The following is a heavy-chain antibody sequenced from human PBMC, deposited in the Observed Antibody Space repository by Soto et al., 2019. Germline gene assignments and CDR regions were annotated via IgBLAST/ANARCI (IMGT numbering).Heavy chain of an antibody. V-gene: IGHV1-69*13. CDR1: GGTFSSYA. CDR2: IIPIFGTA. J-gene: IGHJ5*02. Sequence: SVEVSCKASGGTFSSYAISWVRQAPGQGLEWMGGIIPIFGTANYAQKFQGRVTITADESTSTAYMELSSLRSEDTAVYYCAREGGDITGNTSPLFWFDPWGQGTLVTV. D-gene: IGHD1-20*01. CDR3: AREGGDITGNTSPLFWFDP.